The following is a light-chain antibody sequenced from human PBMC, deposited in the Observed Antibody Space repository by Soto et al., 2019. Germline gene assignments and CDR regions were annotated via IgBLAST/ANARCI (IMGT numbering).Light chain of an antibody. V-gene: IGLV2-14*01. CDR3: SSYSSTTTHVV. J-gene: IGLJ2*01. CDR1: SRDLGSYNY. Sequence: QAVVTQPASVSGSPGQSITISCTGTSRDLGSYNYVSWYQQHPGKAPKLMIYEVTNRPSGVSNRFSGSKSGNTASLTISGLQAEDEADYYCSSYSSTTTHVVFGGGTKVTVL. CDR2: EVT.